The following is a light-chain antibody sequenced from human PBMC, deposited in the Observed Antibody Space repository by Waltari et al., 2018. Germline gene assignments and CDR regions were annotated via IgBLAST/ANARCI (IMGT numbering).Light chain of an antibody. J-gene: IGKJ1*01. CDR1: QSVTSGY. Sequence: EIVLTQSPGTLSLSPRDRATLSCRASQSVTSGYLAWYQQKPGQGPRLLISGASNRATGIPDRFSGSGSGTDFTLTISRLEPEDFAIYYCQQFGTSPWTFGQGTKVEIK. CDR3: QQFGTSPWT. V-gene: IGKV3-20*01. CDR2: GAS.